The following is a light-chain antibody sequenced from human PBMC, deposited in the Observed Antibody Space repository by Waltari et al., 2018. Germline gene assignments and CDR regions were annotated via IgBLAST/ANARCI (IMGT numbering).Light chain of an antibody. V-gene: IGKV1-NL1*01. CDR2: GAS. CDR1: QDIRDS. CDR3: LQYYSTLMYT. J-gene: IGKJ2*01. Sequence: DIQMTQSPSSLSASVGDRVTITCRASQDIRDSLAWYQHKPGTAHKLLLYGASRTEHGVPSMFRGSAYAPEYTLTIGNLQPEDFATYFCLQYYSTLMYTVGQGTKLEI.